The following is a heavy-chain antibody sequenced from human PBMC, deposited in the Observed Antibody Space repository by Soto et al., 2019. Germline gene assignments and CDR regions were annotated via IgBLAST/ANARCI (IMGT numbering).Heavy chain of an antibody. J-gene: IGHJ4*02. D-gene: IGHD4-17*01. CDR2: INLRGGTT. CDR3: ARGPDDSDVPRWDH. V-gene: IGHV1-46*02. CDR1: GYNFNQYY. Sequence: QVQLVQSGPEVRKPGASVRLSCATSGYNFNQYYIHWVRQAPGQGLEWMGIINLRGGTTEYAHKFRGRVTVTGDTSTRTAYMELSSLRSEDTAAYFCARGPDDSDVPRWDHWGRGTLITVSS.